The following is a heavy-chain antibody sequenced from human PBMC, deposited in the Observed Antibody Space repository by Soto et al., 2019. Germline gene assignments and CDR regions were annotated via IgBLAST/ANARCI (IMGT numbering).Heavy chain of an antibody. V-gene: IGHV4-30-2*01. CDR2: TYHSGNP. D-gene: IGHD6-13*01. CDR1: GDTISTGGYS. Sequence: SETRSLTCAVSGDTISTGGYSWAWIRQPPGKALEWIGHTYHSGNPYYNPSLKSRVIISVDRSKNQFSLKLSPVTAADTAVYYCARRTPGVAAGGGGGLHVWGQGTTVTVS. J-gene: IGHJ6*02. CDR3: ARRTPGVAAGGGGGLHV.